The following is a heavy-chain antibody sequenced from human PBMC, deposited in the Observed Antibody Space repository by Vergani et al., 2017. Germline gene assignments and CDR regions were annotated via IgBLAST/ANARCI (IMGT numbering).Heavy chain of an antibody. CDR2: IIPIFGTA. CDR3: ARGGLYSGSWATGYGMDV. CDR1: GGTFSSYA. Sequence: QVQLVQSGAEVKKPGSSVKVSCKASGGTFSSYAISWVRQAPGQGLEWMGRIIPIFGTANYAQKFQGRVTITAEESTSTAFMVLSSLRSEDTAVYYCARGGLYSGSWATGYGMDVWGQGTTVTVSS. V-gene: IGHV1-69*13. D-gene: IGHD1-26*01. J-gene: IGHJ6*02.